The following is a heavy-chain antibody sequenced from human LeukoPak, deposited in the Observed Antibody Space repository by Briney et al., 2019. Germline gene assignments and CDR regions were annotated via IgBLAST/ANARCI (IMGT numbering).Heavy chain of an antibody. CDR1: GGTFSSYA. Sequence: SVKISCKASGGTFSSYAISWVRQAPGQGLEWMGGIIPIFGTANYAQKFQGRVTITADESTSTAYMELSSLRSEDTAVYYCARIWTDCSSTSCYTPYFDYWGQGTLVTVSS. V-gene: IGHV1-69*01. CDR2: IIPIFGTA. J-gene: IGHJ4*02. CDR3: ARIWTDCSSTSCYTPYFDY. D-gene: IGHD2-2*02.